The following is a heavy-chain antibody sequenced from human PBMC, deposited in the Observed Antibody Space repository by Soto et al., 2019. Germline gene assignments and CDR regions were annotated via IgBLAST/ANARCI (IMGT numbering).Heavy chain of an antibody. J-gene: IGHJ6*02. V-gene: IGHV3-30*18. CDR1: GFTFSSYG. D-gene: IGHD3-10*01. Sequence: GGSLRLSCAASGFTFSSYGMHWVRQAPGKGLEWVAVISYDGSNKYYADSVKGRFTISRDNSKNTLYLQMNSLRAEDTAVYYCAKDSYGSGSYGMDVWGHGTTVTVPS. CDR2: ISYDGSNK. CDR3: AKDSYGSGSYGMDV.